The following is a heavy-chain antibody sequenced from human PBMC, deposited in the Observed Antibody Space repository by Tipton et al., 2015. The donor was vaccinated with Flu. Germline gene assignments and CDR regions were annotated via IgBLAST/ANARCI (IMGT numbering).Heavy chain of an antibody. J-gene: IGHJ6*02. Sequence: TLSLTCVASGGSISSGGYSWNWIRQPPGKDMEWIGHIYHSGNTYYNPSLKSRVTISLDRSKNQFSLKVSSMTAADTAVYYCARAVYSGLYYYYGMDVWGQGTTVTVSS. CDR3: ARAVYSGLYYYYGMDV. CDR2: IYHSGNT. V-gene: IGHV4-30-2*01. CDR1: GGSISSGGYS. D-gene: IGHD5-18*01.